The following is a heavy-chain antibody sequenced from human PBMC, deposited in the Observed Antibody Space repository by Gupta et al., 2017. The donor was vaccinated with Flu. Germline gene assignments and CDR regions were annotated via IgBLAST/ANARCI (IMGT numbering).Heavy chain of an antibody. Sequence: QVQLQESGPGLVKPSETLSLTCAVSGYSISSGYYWGWIRQPPGKGLEWIGSIYHSGSTYYNPSLKSRVTISVDTSKNQFSLKLSSVTAADTAVYYCAREDIVVVVAAPDAFDIWGQGTMVTVSS. CDR1: GYSISSGYY. CDR3: AREDIVVVVAAPDAFDI. J-gene: IGHJ3*02. D-gene: IGHD2-15*01. V-gene: IGHV4-38-2*02. CDR2: IYHSGST.